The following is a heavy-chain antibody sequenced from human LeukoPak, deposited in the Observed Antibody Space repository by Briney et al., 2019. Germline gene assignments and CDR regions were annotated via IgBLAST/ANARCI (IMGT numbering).Heavy chain of an antibody. Sequence: PSETLSLTCTVSGGSISSYHWSWIRQPAGKGLEWNGRIYTSGSTNYNPSLKSRVTMSVDTSKNQFPLKLSSVTAADTAVYYCARSPPVTAPFDYWGQGTLVTVSS. CDR2: IYTSGST. V-gene: IGHV4-4*07. J-gene: IGHJ4*02. CDR1: GGSISSYH. CDR3: ARSPPVTAPFDY. D-gene: IGHD2-21*02.